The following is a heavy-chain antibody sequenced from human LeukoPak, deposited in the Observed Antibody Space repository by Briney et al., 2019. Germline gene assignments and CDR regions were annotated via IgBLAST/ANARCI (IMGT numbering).Heavy chain of an antibody. CDR3: ARDERDSSSWYLYYYMDV. Sequence: PSETLSLTCTVSGYSISSGYYWGWIRRPPGKGREGIGRIYHSGRTYYNPSLKRGVTISGDTTTNHLCMRMSSVSAAQTGVYYSARDERDSSSWYLYYYMDVWGKGTTVTVSS. CDR1: GYSISSGYY. CDR2: IYHSGRT. D-gene: IGHD6-13*01. V-gene: IGHV4-38-2*02. J-gene: IGHJ6*03.